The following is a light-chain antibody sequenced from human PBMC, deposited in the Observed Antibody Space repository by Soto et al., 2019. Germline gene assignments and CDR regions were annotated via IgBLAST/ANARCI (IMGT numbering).Light chain of an antibody. CDR3: QQYSTYSYT. CDR2: DAS. V-gene: IGKV1-5*01. Sequence: DIQMTQSPSTLPASVGDRVTMTCVASQSIRSWLAWYQHKPGKAPKLLIYDASNLESGVPSRFSGSGSGTEFTLTISSLQPDDLATYYCQQYSTYSYTFGQGTKVDIK. J-gene: IGKJ2*01. CDR1: QSIRSW.